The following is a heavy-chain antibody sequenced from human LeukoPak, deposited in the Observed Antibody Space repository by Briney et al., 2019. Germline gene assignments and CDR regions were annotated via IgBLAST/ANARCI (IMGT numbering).Heavy chain of an antibody. CDR1: GFTFTNCA. D-gene: IGHD2-8*01. V-gene: IGHV3-7*03. CDR2: IKQDGSEK. Sequence: SLSLSCAAFGFTFTNCAMHRARPTPGKGMEWVANIKQDGSEKYYVDSVKGRFTISRDNAQNPLYLQMNSLRAEDTALYYCARGQVPIVLRVYASLPYYWGQGTLATVFS. J-gene: IGHJ4*02. CDR3: ARGQVPIVLRVYASLPYY.